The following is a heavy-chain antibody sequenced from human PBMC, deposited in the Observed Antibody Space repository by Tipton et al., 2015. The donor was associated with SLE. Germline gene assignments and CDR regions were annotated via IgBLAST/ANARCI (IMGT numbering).Heavy chain of an antibody. V-gene: IGHV4-34*01. D-gene: IGHD1-7*01. CDR2: ISHSGTT. J-gene: IGHJ4*02. CDR3: ARESSRANYYCDY. Sequence: LRLSCAVYGVSFSDYYWSWIRQPPGKGLEWIGEISHSGTTKYNPSLKSRVTISVDTSKNQFSLKLSSVTAADTAVYYCARESSRANYYCDYWGQGTLVTVSS. CDR1: GVSFSDYY.